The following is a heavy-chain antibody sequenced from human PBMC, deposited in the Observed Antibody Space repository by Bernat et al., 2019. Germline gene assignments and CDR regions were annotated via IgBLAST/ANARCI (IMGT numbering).Heavy chain of an antibody. D-gene: IGHD2-2*01. V-gene: IGHV3-20*04. J-gene: IGHJ4*02. Sequence: EVHLVESGGGVVRPGGSLRLSCAASGFRFGDYGMSWVRQAPGKGLEWVSGVDWKGDSTGYADSVKGRFTISRDNAKNSLYLHMNSLRAEDTAFYYCASGYCGSAGCYANFDYWGQGTLVTVSS. CDR2: VDWKGDST. CDR3: ASGYCGSAGCYANFDY. CDR1: GFRFGDYG.